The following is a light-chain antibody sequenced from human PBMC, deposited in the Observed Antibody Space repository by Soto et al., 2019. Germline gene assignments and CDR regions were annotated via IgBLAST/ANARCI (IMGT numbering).Light chain of an antibody. CDR1: QDIGNY. CDR2: DAS. Sequence: DIQMTQSPSSLSTSVGNRVTITCQASQDIGNYLNWYQQKPGKAPKLLIYDASNLETGVPSRFSGGGSGTDLTFTISSLQPEDIATYYCQHYYNLPLTFGGGTKVEIK. CDR3: QHYYNLPLT. J-gene: IGKJ4*01. V-gene: IGKV1-33*01.